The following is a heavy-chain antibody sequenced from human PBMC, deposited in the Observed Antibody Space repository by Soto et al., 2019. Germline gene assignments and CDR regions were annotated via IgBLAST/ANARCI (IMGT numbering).Heavy chain of an antibody. CDR2: IYWDDDK. CDR1: GFSLSTNGVG. J-gene: IGHJ4*02. Sequence: QITLKESGPTLVKPTQTLTLACDFSGFSLSTNGVGVGWIRHPPGKALEWLALIYWDDDKRYSPSLKDRLIISTDTSKHQVVLTMTNLDPVVTATYYCAPSFQLRIFAFWGPGTLVTVSS. CDR3: APSFQLRIFAF. D-gene: IGHD3-10*01. V-gene: IGHV2-5*02.